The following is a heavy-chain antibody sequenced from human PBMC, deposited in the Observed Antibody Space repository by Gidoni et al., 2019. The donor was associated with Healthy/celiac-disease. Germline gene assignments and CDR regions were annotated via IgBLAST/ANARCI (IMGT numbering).Heavy chain of an antibody. Sequence: EVQLVESGGGLVQPGGSLRLSCAASGFPFSRYSLNWVRQAQGKGLDWVSYISSSSSTIYYADSVKGRFTISRDNAKNSLYLQMNSLRAEDTAVYYCARDGPEIYTVTTDGSFDYWGQGTLVTVSS. D-gene: IGHD4-17*01. CDR3: ARDGPEIYTVTTDGSFDY. CDR2: ISSSSSTI. J-gene: IGHJ4*02. V-gene: IGHV3-48*01. CDR1: GFPFSRYS.